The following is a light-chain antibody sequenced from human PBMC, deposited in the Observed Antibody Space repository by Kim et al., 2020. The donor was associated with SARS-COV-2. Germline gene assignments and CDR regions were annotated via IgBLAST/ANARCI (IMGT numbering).Light chain of an antibody. Sequence: APGKTARITCGGNNLGRESVHWYQQKPGQAPVRVIYSDSDRSSGIPERFSGSRSGDTGTLTINRVEAGDEADYYCQVWDSSRDQGVFGTGTKVTVL. CDR3: QVWDSSRDQGV. CDR1: NLGRES. CDR2: SDS. J-gene: IGLJ1*01. V-gene: IGLV3-21*04.